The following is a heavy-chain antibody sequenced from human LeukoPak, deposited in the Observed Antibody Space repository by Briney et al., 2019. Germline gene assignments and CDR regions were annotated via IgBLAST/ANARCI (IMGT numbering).Heavy chain of an antibody. V-gene: IGHV4-34*01. CDR1: GGSFSGYY. CDR3: ARKAGIAAAGLDY. D-gene: IGHD6-13*01. CDR2: INHSGST. Sequence: SETLSLTCAVYGGSFSGYYWSWIRQPPGKGLEWIGEINHSGSTNYNPSLKSRVTISVDTSKNQFSLKLSSVTAADTAVYYCARKAGIAAAGLDYWGQGTLVTVSS. J-gene: IGHJ4*02.